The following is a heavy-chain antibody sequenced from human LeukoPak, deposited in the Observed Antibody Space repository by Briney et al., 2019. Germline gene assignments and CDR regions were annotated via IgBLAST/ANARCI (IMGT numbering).Heavy chain of an antibody. CDR2: INPNSGAT. J-gene: IGHJ4*02. CDR3: ARDGERRTPAAAGNGGVNY. CDR1: GYTFTGYY. Sequence: ASVKVSCKASGYTFTGYYIHWMRQAPGQGLEWMGWINPNSGATYYAQMFQGRVTMTRDTSISTAYMELSSLRSDDTAVYYCARDGERRTPAAAGNGGVNYWGQGTLVTVSS. V-gene: IGHV1-2*02. D-gene: IGHD6-13*01.